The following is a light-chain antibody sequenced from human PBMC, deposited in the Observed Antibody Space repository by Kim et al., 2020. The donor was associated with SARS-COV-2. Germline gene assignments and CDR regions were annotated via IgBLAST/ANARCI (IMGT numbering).Light chain of an antibody. CDR1: KGISNS. Sequence: ASVGDRVTTTCRASKGISNSLAWYQQQPGRAPNLLIYGASNLQSGVPSRFSGSGSGTEFTLTISSLQPEDFATYYCQQLNVFPLTFGGGTKVDIK. V-gene: IGKV1-9*01. J-gene: IGKJ4*01. CDR2: GAS. CDR3: QQLNVFPLT.